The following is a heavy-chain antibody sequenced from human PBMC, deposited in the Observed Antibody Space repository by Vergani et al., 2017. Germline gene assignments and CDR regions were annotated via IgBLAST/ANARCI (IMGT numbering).Heavy chain of an antibody. Sequence: EVQLVQSGAEVKKPGATMKISCKVSGNTFTDNYMHWVKQAPGKGLEWMGLVDPEDGETIYAEKFKGRVTIAADTSTDTAHLELSSLRSEDTAVYYCATPQTVTTGGMEVWGQGTTVIVSS. V-gene: IGHV1-69-2*01. CDR1: GNTFTDNY. D-gene: IGHD4-17*01. CDR2: VDPEDGET. J-gene: IGHJ6*02. CDR3: ATPQTVTTGGMEV.